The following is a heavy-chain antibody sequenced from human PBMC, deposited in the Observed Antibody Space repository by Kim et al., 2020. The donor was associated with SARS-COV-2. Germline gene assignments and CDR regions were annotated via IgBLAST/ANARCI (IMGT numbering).Heavy chain of an antibody. V-gene: IGHV3-64D*09. D-gene: IGHD3-10*01. Sequence: DSVKGRFPISRDNSKNTLYLQMSSLRAEDTAVYYCVKDSRHYYGSGSFDYWGQGTLVTVSS. CDR3: VKDSRHYYGSGSFDY. J-gene: IGHJ4*02.